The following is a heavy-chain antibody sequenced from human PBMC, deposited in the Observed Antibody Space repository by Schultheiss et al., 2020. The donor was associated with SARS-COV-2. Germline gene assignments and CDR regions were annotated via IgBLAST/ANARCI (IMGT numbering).Heavy chain of an antibody. J-gene: IGHJ6*02. CDR1: GDSISSSNW. D-gene: IGHD3-22*01. CDR2: VYSSGST. Sequence: SETLSLTCVVSGDSISSSNWWSWVRQPPGKGLEWIAYVYSSGSTSYNPSLMSRVTISIDTSKNQFSLKLSSVTAADTAVYYCARDGKVTVTEGIDVWGQGATVTVSS. CDR3: ARDGKVTVTEGIDV. V-gene: IGHV4-4*02.